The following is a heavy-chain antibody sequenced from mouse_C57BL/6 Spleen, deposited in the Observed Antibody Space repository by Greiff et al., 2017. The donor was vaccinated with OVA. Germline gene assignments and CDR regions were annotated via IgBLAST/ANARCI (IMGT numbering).Heavy chain of an antibody. J-gene: IGHJ4*01. V-gene: IGHV1-11*01. CDR3: GITTVVATNAMDY. CDR1: GYTFTDHI. D-gene: IGHD1-1*01. CDR2: IYPVSGET. Sequence: QLQESGAELASPGASVTLSCKASGYTFTDHIMNWVKKRPGQGLEWIGRIYPVSGETNYNQKFMGKATFSVDRSSSTVYMVLNSLTSEDPAVYYCGITTVVATNAMDYWGQGTSVTVSS.